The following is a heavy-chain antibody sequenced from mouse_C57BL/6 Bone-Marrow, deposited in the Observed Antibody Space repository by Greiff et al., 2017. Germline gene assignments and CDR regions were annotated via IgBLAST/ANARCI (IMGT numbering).Heavy chain of an antibody. CDR1: GFNIKDDY. V-gene: IGHV14-4*01. J-gene: IGHJ2*01. CDR2: IDPENGDT. D-gene: IGHD1-1*01. CDR3: TIITTVVATD. Sequence: LVESGAELVRPGASVKLSCTASGFNIKDDYMHWVKQRPEQGLEWIGWIDPENGDTEYASKFQGKATITADTSSNTAYLQLSSLTSEDTAVYYCTIITTVVATDWGQGTTLTVSS.